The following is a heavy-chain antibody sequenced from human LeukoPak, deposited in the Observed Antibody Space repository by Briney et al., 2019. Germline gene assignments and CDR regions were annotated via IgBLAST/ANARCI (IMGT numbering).Heavy chain of an antibody. Sequence: GGSLRLSYAASGFAVSSNYMSWVRQAPGKGLEWVSIIYSGGGTYYADSVNGRFTISRDNSKNTLYLQMNSLRAEDTAVYYCARASRVAAAGPFDYWGQGTLVTVSS. V-gene: IGHV3-53*01. CDR2: IYSGGGT. J-gene: IGHJ4*02. CDR3: ARASRVAAAGPFDY. D-gene: IGHD6-13*01. CDR1: GFAVSSNY.